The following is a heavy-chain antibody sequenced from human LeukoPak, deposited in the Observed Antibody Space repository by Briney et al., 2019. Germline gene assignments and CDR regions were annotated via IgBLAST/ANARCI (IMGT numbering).Heavy chain of an antibody. CDR1: GFTFSSYS. D-gene: IGHD6-13*01. V-gene: IGHV3-21*01. Sequence: PGGSLRLSCAASGFTFSSYSMNWVRQAPGKGLEWVSSISSSSSYIYYADSVKGRFTISRDNAKNSLYLQMNSLRAEDTAVYYCARDHVSSSWYRYYYYYMDVWGKGTTVTVSS. CDR2: ISSSSSYI. CDR3: ARDHVSSSWYRYYYYYMDV. J-gene: IGHJ6*03.